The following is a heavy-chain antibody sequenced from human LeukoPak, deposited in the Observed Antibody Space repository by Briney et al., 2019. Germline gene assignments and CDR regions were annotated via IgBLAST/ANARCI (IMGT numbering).Heavy chain of an antibody. J-gene: IGHJ5*01. D-gene: IGHD3-9*01. Sequence: ASVKVSCKASGYTFTDYYIQWVRQAPGQELEWMGWFNPNSGGSDYAQKFQGRVTMTGDTSISSGYMELSRLISDDTAVYYCAREKLRYFEKTGFDSWGQGTLVTVSS. CDR2: FNPNSGGS. CDR1: GYTFTDYY. V-gene: IGHV1-2*02. CDR3: AREKLRYFEKTGFDS.